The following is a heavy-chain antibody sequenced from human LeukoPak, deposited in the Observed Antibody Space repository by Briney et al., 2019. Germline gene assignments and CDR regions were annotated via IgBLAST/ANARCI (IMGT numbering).Heavy chain of an antibody. CDR3: ALDYYDSSGYGSMDV. CDR2: INHSGST. Sequence: ETLSLTCAVYGGSFSGYYWSWIRQPPGKGLEWIGEINHSGSTNYNPSLKSRVTISVDTSKNQFSLKLSSVTAADTAVYYCALDYYDSSGYGSMDVWGKGTTVTVSS. V-gene: IGHV4-34*01. J-gene: IGHJ6*03. CDR1: GGSFSGYY. D-gene: IGHD3-22*01.